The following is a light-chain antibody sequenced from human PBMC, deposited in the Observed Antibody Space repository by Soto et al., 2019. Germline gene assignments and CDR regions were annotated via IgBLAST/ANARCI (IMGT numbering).Light chain of an antibody. V-gene: IGLV1-40*01. CDR3: PSSTRSPSASL. J-gene: IGLJ1*01. CDR2: GNN. Sequence: VLTQPPSVAGAPGQRVTISCTGSSSNIGAGHDVHWYRQLPGTASKLLIYGNNNRPSGVPDRFSGSESGTSASLAITGLQAEDEADHHPPSSTRSPSASLFPTRTNVT. CDR1: SSNIGAGHD.